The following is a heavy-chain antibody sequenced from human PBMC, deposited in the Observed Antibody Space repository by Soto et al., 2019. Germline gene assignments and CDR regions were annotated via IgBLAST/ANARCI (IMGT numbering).Heavy chain of an antibody. Sequence: QVQLQESGPGLVKPSQTLSLTCTVSGRSISSAAYYWSWIRQPPGTGLACIGYIYYSGSTYYNPSLKSRVTISVDTSKNRFALNLSGGTAAGAAGDDWGRGGPCGGGDGYFLDYWGQGTLVTVSS. CDR1: GRSISSAAYY. V-gene: IGHV4-30-4*01. J-gene: IGHJ4*02. D-gene: IGHD2-21*02. CDR2: IYYSGST. CDR3: GRGGPCGGGDGYFLDY.